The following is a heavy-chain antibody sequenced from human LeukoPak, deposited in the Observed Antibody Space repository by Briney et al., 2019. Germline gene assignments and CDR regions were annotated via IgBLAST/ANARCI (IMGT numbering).Heavy chain of an antibody. J-gene: IGHJ5*02. CDR1: GGSFSGYY. D-gene: IGHD1-7*01. CDR3: ARTGRGTWWFDP. CDR2: IYYSGST. V-gene: IGHV4-59*01. Sequence: PSETLSLTCAVYGGSFSGYYWSWIRQPPGKGLEWIGYIYYSGSTNYNPSLKSRVTISVDTSKNQFSLKLSSVTAADTAVYYCARTGRGTWWFDPWGQGTLVTVSS.